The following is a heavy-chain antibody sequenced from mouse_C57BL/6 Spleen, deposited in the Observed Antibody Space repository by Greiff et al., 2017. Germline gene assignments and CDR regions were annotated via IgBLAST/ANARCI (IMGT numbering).Heavy chain of an antibody. J-gene: IGHJ4*01. V-gene: IGHV1-15*01. CDR2: IDPETGGT. D-gene: IGHD2-3*01. CDR3: TRPLIYDGYYIYAMDY. CDR1: GYTFTDYE. Sequence: VQLQQSGAELVRPGASVTLSCKASGYTFTDYEMHWVKQTPVHGLEWIGAIDPETGGTAYNQKFKGKAILTADKSSITAYMELRSLTSEDSAVYYCTRPLIYDGYYIYAMDYWGQGTSVTVSS.